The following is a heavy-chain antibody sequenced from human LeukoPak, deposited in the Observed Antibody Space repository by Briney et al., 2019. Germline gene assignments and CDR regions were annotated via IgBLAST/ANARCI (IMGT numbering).Heavy chain of an antibody. J-gene: IGHJ4*02. CDR1: GGSISSSSYY. CDR3: ARLTIFGVVIDY. CDR2: IYYSGST. V-gene: IGHV4-39*07. D-gene: IGHD3-3*01. Sequence: SETLSLTCTVSGGSISSSSYYWGWIRQPPGKGLEWIGSIYYSGSTYYTPSLKSRVTISVDTSKNQFSLKLSSVTAADTAVYYCARLTIFGVVIDYWGQGTLVTVSS.